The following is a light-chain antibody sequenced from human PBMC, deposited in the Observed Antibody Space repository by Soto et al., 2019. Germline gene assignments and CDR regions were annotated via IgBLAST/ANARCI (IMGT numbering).Light chain of an antibody. CDR3: QQLNSYPLT. Sequence: DIQLTQSPSFLSASVGDRVTITCRASQGIGSYLAWYQQKPGKAPNLLIYAASTLQGGVPSRFSGSGSGTEFTLTVSSLQPQDFATYYCQQLNSYPLTFGGGTKVEIK. J-gene: IGKJ4*01. V-gene: IGKV1-9*01. CDR2: AAS. CDR1: QGIGSY.